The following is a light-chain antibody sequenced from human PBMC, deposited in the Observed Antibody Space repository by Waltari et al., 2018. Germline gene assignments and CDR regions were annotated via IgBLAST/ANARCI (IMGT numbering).Light chain of an antibody. CDR1: SSGVGSYNL. V-gene: IGLV2-23*01. Sequence: QSALTQPASVSGSTGHSITISCTGTSSGVGSYNLVSWYQQHPGKAPKLMIYEGSKRPSGVSNRFSGSKSGNTASLTISGLQAEDEADYYCCSYAGAVFGGGTKLTIL. CDR2: EGS. CDR3: CSYAGAV. J-gene: IGLJ3*02.